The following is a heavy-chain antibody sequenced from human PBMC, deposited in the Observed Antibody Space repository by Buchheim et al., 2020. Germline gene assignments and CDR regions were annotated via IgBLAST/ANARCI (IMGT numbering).Heavy chain of an antibody. Sequence: EVQLLESGGGLVQPGGSLRLSCAASGFTFSNYVMSWVRQAPGKGLEWVSAITTGGHATYYADSVKGRFTISRDNSKNTLYLQLNSLRAEDTAVYYCAKEGGLVVREGNGMDVWGQGTT. CDR3: AKEGGLVVREGNGMDV. CDR2: ITTGGHAT. J-gene: IGHJ6*02. V-gene: IGHV3-23*01. CDR1: GFTFSNYV. D-gene: IGHD3-10*01.